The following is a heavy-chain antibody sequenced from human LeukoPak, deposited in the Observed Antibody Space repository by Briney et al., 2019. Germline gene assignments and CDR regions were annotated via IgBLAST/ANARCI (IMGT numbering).Heavy chain of an antibody. Sequence: GGSLRLSCAASGFTFSSYAMHWVRQAPGKGLEWVAVISYDGSNKYYADSVKGRFTISRDNSKNTLYLQMNSLRAEDTAVYYCAKDPYGDWNYIFDYWGQGTLVTVSS. V-gene: IGHV3-30-3*01. J-gene: IGHJ4*02. D-gene: IGHD1-7*01. CDR1: GFTFSSYA. CDR3: AKDPYGDWNYIFDY. CDR2: ISYDGSNK.